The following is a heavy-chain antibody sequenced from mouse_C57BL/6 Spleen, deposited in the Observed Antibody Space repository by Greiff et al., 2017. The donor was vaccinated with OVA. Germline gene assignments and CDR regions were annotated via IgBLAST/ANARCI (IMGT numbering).Heavy chain of an antibody. CDR3: AKHFTTVVVGMDAMDY. J-gene: IGHJ4*01. V-gene: IGHV2-9*01. CDR2: IWGGGST. CDR1: GFSLTSYG. D-gene: IGHD1-1*01. Sequence: VKLVESGPGLVAPSQSLSITCTVSGFSLTSYGVDWVRQPPGKGLEWLGVIWGGGSTNYNSALMSRLSISKDNSKSQVFLKMNSLQTDDTAMYYCAKHFTTVVVGMDAMDYWGQGTSVTVSS.